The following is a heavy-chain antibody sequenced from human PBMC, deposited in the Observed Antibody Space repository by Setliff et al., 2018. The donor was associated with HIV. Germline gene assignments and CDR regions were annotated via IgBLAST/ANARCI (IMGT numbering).Heavy chain of an antibody. J-gene: IGHJ5*02. Sequence: SETLSLTCTVSGDSVSGYYWAWIRQPPGKGLEWIGTIYNGGASHYNPSLRSRVIIFLDPSKNQFSLELTSVTAADTAVYYCAREAPSEPTRYYNFWSGYPDWFDPWGPGTLVTVSS. CDR2: IYNGGAS. CDR3: AREAPSEPTRYYNFWSGYPDWFDP. CDR1: GDSVSGYY. D-gene: IGHD3-3*01. V-gene: IGHV4-59*02.